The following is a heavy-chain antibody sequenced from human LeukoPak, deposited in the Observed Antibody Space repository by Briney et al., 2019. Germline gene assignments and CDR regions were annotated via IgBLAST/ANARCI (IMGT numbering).Heavy chain of an antibody. J-gene: IGHJ4*02. Sequence: GGSLRLSCAASGFTFSSYGMHWVRQAPGQGLEWVAVIWYDGTTKYYADSVKGRFIISRDNSKNTLYLQMNSLSVEDTAVYFCSTEDVSGSFDYWGQGTPVTVSS. D-gene: IGHD3-10*01. CDR2: IWYDGTTK. CDR1: GFTFSSYG. V-gene: IGHV3-33*01. CDR3: STEDVSGSFDY.